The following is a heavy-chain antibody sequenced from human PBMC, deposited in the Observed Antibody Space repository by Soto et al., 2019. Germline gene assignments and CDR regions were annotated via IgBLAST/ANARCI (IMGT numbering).Heavy chain of an antibody. CDR3: ARHNPLCGGDCYSFDY. CDR1: GGSIGSYY. J-gene: IGHJ4*02. D-gene: IGHD2-21*02. CDR2: IYYSGST. V-gene: IGHV4-59*08. Sequence: PSETLSLTCTVSGGSIGSYYWSWIRQPPGKGLEWIGYIYYSGSTNYNPSLKSRVTISVDTSKNQFSLKLSSVTAADTAVYYCARHNPLCGGDCYSFDYWGQGTLVTVSS.